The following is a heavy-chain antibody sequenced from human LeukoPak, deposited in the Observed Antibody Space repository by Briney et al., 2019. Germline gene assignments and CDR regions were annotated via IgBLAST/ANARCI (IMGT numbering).Heavy chain of an antibody. CDR3: ARVVGDGYSDY. V-gene: IGHV4-59*01. CDR2: IYYGGST. CDR1: GGSLSSYY. Sequence: SETLSLTCTVSGGSLSSYYWSWIRQPPGKGLEWIGYIYYGGSTNYNPSLRSRVTISVDTSRNQFSLKLTSVTAADTAVYYCARVVGDGYSDYWGQGTLVTVSS. D-gene: IGHD5-24*01. J-gene: IGHJ4*02.